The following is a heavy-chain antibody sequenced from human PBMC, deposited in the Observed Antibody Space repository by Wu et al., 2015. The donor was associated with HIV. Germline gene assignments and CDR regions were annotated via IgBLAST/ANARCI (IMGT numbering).Heavy chain of an antibody. CDR1: GGTFSSYA. J-gene: IGHJ4*02. Sequence: QVQLVQSGAEVKKPGSSVKVSCKASGGTFSSYAISWVRQAPGQGLEWMGRIIPIFGTANYAQKFQGRVTITADESTSTAYMELSSLRSEDTAVYYCAASTRGYDSSGYYFDYWGQGTLVTVSS. V-gene: IGHV1-69*13. CDR2: IIPIFGTA. D-gene: IGHD3-22*01. CDR3: AASTRGYDSSGYYFDY.